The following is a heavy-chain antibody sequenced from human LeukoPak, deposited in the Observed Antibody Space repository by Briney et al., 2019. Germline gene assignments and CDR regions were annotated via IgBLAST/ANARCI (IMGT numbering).Heavy chain of an antibody. V-gene: IGHV3-73*01. D-gene: IGHD3-16*01. Sequence: GGSLKLSCAASGFTFSGSAMHWVRQASWKGLEWVGRIRSKANSYATAYAASVKGRFAISRDDSKNTAYLQMNSLKTEDTAVYYCTRLKGGSYYDYWGQGTLVTVSS. J-gene: IGHJ4*02. CDR1: GFTFSGSA. CDR3: TRLKGGSYYDY. CDR2: IRSKANSYAT.